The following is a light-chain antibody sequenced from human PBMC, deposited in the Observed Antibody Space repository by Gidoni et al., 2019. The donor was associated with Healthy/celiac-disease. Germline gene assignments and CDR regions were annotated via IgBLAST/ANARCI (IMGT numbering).Light chain of an antibody. CDR3: QQSSNWPR. CDR2: DAS. CDR1: QSVSSY. V-gene: IGKV3-11*01. J-gene: IGKJ4*01. Sequence: EIVLTHSPATLSLSPGERATLSCRASQSVSSYSAWYQQKPGQAPRLLIHDASHRATGLPARFSGSGSGTDFTLTISSLEPEDFAVYYCQQSSNWPRFGGGTKVEIK.